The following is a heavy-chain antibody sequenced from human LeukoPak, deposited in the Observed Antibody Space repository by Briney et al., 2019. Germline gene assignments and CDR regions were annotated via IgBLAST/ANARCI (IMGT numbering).Heavy chain of an antibody. J-gene: IGHJ4*02. D-gene: IGHD6-19*01. V-gene: IGHV4-30-4*08. CDR3: ARGWYSSGWYSGEFFDY. CDR1: GGSISSGDYY. CDR2: IYYSGST. Sequence: SETLSLTCTVSGGSISSGDYYWSWIRQPPGKGLGWIGYIYYSGSTYYNPSLKSRVTISVDTSKNQFSLKLSSVTAADTAVYYCARGWYSSGWYSGEFFDYWGQGTLVTVSS.